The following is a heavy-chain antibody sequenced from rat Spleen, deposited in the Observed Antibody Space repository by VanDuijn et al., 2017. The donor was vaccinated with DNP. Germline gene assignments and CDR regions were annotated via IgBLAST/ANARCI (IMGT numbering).Heavy chain of an antibody. CDR3: TRESWGYVMDA. Sequence: QVQLKESGPGLVQPSQILSLTCTVSGFSLTNYHVSWVRQPPGKGLEWMGVIWTDGSTAYSSLLKSRLIINRDISKSQVFLKMNSLQTDDTAIYYCTRESWGYVMDAWGQGASVTVSS. CDR2: IWTDGST. D-gene: IGHD5-1*01. V-gene: IGHV2-43*01. CDR1: GFSLTNYH. J-gene: IGHJ4*01.